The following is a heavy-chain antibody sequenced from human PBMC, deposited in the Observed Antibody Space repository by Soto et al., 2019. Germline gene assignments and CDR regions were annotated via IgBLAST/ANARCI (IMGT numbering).Heavy chain of an antibody. CDR1: GFTFSHYG. CDR3: GRDWVWFGAHPIDN. CDR2: ISYDGSIE. Sequence: ESGGGVVQPGRSLRLSCAASGFTFSHYGMHWVRQAPGKGLDWVAVISYDGSIEYYSESVKGRFTMSRDNSENTVYLQMNSLRTEDTAVYFCGRDWVWFGAHPIDNWGQGTRVTVSS. V-gene: IGHV3-30*03. J-gene: IGHJ4*02. D-gene: IGHD3-10*01.